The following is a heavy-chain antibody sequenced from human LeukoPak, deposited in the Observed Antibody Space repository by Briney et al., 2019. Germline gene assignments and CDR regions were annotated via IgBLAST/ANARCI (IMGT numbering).Heavy chain of an antibody. CDR2: ISAYNGNT. Sequence: ASVKVSCKASGYTFTSYGISWVRQAPGQGLEWMGWISAYNGNTNYSQNFQDRVTMTTDTSTSTAYMELRSLRSDDTAVYYCARVDSLSRPYFDYWGQGTLVTVSS. CDR1: GYTFTSYG. J-gene: IGHJ4*02. CDR3: ARVDSLSRPYFDY. D-gene: IGHD1-1*01. V-gene: IGHV1-18*01.